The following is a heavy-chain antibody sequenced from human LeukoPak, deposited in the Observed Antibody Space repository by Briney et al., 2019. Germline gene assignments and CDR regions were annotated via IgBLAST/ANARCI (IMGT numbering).Heavy chain of an antibody. J-gene: IGHJ6*03. V-gene: IGHV1-2*02. CDR2: INPNSGGT. Sequence: ASVKVSCKASGYTFTGYYMHWVREAPGQGLEWMGWINPNSGGTNYAQKFQGRVTMTRDTSISTAYMELSRLSSDDTAVYYCARDVVVAAPGYYMDVWGKGTTVTVPS. D-gene: IGHD2-15*01. CDR1: GYTFTGYY. CDR3: ARDVVVAAPGYYMDV.